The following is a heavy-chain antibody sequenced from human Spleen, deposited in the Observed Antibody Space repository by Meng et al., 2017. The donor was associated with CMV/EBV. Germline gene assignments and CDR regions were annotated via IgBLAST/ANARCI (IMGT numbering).Heavy chain of an antibody. J-gene: IGHJ6*02. V-gene: IGHV3-53*01. D-gene: IGHD3-22*01. CDR1: GFTVSSNY. CDR2: IYSGGST. CDR3: ARGYYDSSGYYYVGYYYGMDV. Sequence: GESLKISCAASGFTVSSNYMSWVRQAPGKGLEWVSVIYSGGSTYYADSVKGRFTISRDNSKNTLYLQMNSLRAEDTAVYYCARGYYDSSGYYYVGYYYGMDVWGQGTTVTAP.